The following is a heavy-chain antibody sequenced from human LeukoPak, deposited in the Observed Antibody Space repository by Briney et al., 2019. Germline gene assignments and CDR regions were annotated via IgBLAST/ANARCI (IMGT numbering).Heavy chain of an antibody. CDR1: GFTFRNAW. CDR2: IKSKTDGETT. Sequence: GGSLRLSCAASGFTFRNAWMNWVRQAPGKGLEWVGRIKSKTDGETTDYAAPVKGRFTISRDDSKNILYLQMSSLDTEDTAVYSCSTDTPYPQSMGGVEHYFFGMDVWGQGTTVTVSS. V-gene: IGHV3-15*01. D-gene: IGHD3-16*01. J-gene: IGHJ6*02. CDR3: STDTPYPQSMGGVEHYFFGMDV.